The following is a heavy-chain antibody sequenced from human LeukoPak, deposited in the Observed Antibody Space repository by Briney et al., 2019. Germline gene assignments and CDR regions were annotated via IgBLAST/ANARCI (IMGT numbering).Heavy chain of an antibody. J-gene: IGHJ4*02. CDR3: ARLRSLDK. CDR2: IKEDDSEI. V-gene: IGHV3-7*01. Sequence: GGSLRPSCAASGFLFSKYWMTWVRQAPGKGLEWVANIKEDDSEIYYVESVKGRFTISRDNAKKSLYLEMSSLRVEDTAVYFCARLRSLDKWGQGTLVTVS. D-gene: IGHD5-24*01. CDR1: GFLFSKYW.